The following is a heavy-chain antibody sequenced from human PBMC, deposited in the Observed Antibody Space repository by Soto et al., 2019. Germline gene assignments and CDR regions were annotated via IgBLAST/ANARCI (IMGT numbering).Heavy chain of an antibody. V-gene: IGHV1-46*01. CDR3: ARELYYYDSSGYYYNHNWFDP. Sequence: VKVSCKASGYTFTSYYMHWVRQAPGQGLEWTGIINPSGGSTSYAQKFQGRVTMTRDTSTSTVYMELSSLRSEDTAVYYCARELYYYDSSGYYYNHNWFDPWGQGTLVTVSS. CDR2: INPSGGST. D-gene: IGHD3-22*01. CDR1: GYTFTSYY. J-gene: IGHJ5*02.